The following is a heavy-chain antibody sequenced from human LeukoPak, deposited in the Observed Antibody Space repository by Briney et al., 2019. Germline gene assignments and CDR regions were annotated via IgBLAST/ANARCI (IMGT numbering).Heavy chain of an antibody. V-gene: IGHV3-11*01. J-gene: IGHJ4*02. D-gene: IGHD3-22*01. CDR3: ARAEDSSGYYSTFDY. Sequence: GGSLRPSCASSGFTFSDYYMSWIRQAPGKGLEWVSYISSSGSTIYYADSVKGRFSISRDNAKNSLYLQMNSLRAEDTAVYYCARAEDSSGYYSTFDYWGQGTLVTVSS. CDR2: ISSSGSTI. CDR1: GFTFSDYY.